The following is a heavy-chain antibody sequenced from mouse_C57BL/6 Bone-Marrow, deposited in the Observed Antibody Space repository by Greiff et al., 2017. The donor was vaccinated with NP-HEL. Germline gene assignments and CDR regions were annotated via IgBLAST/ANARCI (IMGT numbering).Heavy chain of an antibody. CDR2: INPSTGGT. J-gene: IGHJ4*01. V-gene: IGHV1-42*01. CDR1: GYSFTGYY. D-gene: IGHD3-2*02. Sequence: EVQLQESGPELVKPGASVKISCKASGYSFTGYYMNWVKQSPEKSLEWIGEINPSTGGTTYNQKFKAKATLTVDKSSSTAYMQLKSLTSEDSAVYYCARSGPYYYAMDDWGQGTSVTVSS. CDR3: ARSGPYYYAMDD.